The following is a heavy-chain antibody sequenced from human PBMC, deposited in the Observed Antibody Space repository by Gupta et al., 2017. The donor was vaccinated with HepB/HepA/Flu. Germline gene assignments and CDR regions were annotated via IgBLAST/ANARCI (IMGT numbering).Heavy chain of an antibody. Sequence: QVHLVQSGTEVTKPGASVKVSCTASGYTFRNYPIHWVRQAPGQRPEWMGWIDTGNGDTAYSQKFEDRFTITRDTSASTASMELSSLRSEDTAVYYCASRPDIAVGPFDFWGQGTVVTVSS. CDR3: ASRPDIAVGPFDF. CDR1: GYTFRNYP. CDR2: IDTGNGDT. V-gene: IGHV1-3*04. J-gene: IGHJ4*02. D-gene: IGHD6-19*01.